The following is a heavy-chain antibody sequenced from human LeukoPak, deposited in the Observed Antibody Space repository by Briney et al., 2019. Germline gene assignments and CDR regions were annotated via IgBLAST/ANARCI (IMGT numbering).Heavy chain of an antibody. V-gene: IGHV1-2*04. J-gene: IGHJ4*02. CDR1: GYTFTGYY. CDR2: INPNSGGT. CDR3: ARASQLRYFDWLLGSNYFDY. D-gene: IGHD3-9*01. Sequence: ASVKVSCKASGYTFTGYYMHWVRQAPGQGLEWMGWINPNSGGTNYAQKFQGWVTMTRDTSISTAYMELSRLRSDDTAVYYCARASQLRYFDWLLGSNYFDYWGQGTLVTVSS.